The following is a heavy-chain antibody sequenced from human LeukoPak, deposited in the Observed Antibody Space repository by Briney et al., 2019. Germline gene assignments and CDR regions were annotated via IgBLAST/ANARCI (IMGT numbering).Heavy chain of an antibody. CDR1: GFTFSSYA. V-gene: IGHV3-30-3*01. CDR3: STDPGHSAWNY. D-gene: IGHD3-10*01. J-gene: IGHJ4*02. CDR2: ISYDGSNK. Sequence: GGSLRLSCAASGFTFSSYAMHWVRQAPGKGLEWVAVISYDGSNKYYADSVKGRFTISRDNSKNTLYLQMNSLKTEDTAVYYCSTDPGHSAWNYWGQGTLVTVSS.